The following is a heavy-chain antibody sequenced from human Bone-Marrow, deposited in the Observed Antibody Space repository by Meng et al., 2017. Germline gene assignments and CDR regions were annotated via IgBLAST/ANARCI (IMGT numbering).Heavy chain of an antibody. J-gene: IGHJ3*02. D-gene: IGHD2-21*01. Sequence: SCAASGFTVSNNYMSWLRQAPGKGLECVSALYSNGNTYYGDSVKGRFTISRDNSKNTLYLQMNNLRAEDTAVYYCARPFDNEREDGDGSFDIWGQGTMVTVSS. V-gene: IGHV3-53*01. CDR1: GFTVSNNY. CDR2: LYSNGNT. CDR3: ARPFDNEREDGDGSFDI.